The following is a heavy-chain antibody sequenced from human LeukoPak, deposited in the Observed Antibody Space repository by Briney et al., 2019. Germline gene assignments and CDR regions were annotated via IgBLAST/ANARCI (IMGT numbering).Heavy chain of an antibody. Sequence: SETLSLTCTVSGGSISSYYWSWIRQPAGKGLEWLGRIYTSGSTNYNPSLKSRVTMSVDTSKNQFSLKLSSVTAADTAVYYCARDPGSYYGSGSYYKGSYYYYGMDVWGQGTTVTVSS. J-gene: IGHJ6*02. CDR3: ARDPGSYYGSGSYYKGSYYYYGMDV. D-gene: IGHD3-10*01. V-gene: IGHV4-4*07. CDR1: GGSISSYY. CDR2: IYTSGST.